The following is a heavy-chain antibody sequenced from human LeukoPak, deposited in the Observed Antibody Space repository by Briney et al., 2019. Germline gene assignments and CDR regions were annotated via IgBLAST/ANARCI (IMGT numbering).Heavy chain of an antibody. D-gene: IGHD4-17*01. CDR3: ARLDYGDYGDPFDI. J-gene: IGHJ3*02. CDR1: GFSLSTSGMC. V-gene: IGHV2-70*11. Sequence: SGPALVKPTQTLTLTCTFSGFSLSTSGMCVSWIRQPPGKALEWLARIDWDDDKYYSTALKTRLTISKDTSKNQVVLTMTSMDPVDTATYYCARLDYGDYGDPFDIWGQGTMVTVSS. CDR2: IDWDDDK.